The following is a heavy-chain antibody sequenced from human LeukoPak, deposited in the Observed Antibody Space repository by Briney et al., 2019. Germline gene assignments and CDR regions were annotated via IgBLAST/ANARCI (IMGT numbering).Heavy chain of an antibody. CDR1: GYTFTSHY. Sequence: ASVRVSCQASGYTFTSHYMHWVRQAPGQGLEWMEIMNHSGGSTSYAQKLQGRVTMTRDTSTSTVYMELSSLRSEDTAVYYCARIPIAAAGSPNYYYYGMDVWGQGTTVTVSS. V-gene: IGHV1-46*04. CDR2: MNHSGGST. D-gene: IGHD6-13*01. J-gene: IGHJ6*02. CDR3: ARIPIAAAGSPNYYYYGMDV.